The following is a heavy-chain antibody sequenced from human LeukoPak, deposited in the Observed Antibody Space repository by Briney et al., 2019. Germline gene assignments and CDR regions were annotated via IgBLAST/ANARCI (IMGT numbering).Heavy chain of an antibody. CDR3: ARDKAVTTELTQYFQH. CDR2: ISAYNGYT. D-gene: IGHD4-11*01. V-gene: IGHV1-18*01. CDR1: GYTFTNYG. J-gene: IGHJ1*01. Sequence: ASVKVSCKTSGYTFTNYGVSWVRQAPGQGLEWMGWISAYNGYTNYAQKLQVRVTMTTDTSTSTAYVELRSLTSDDTAVYYCARDKAVTTELTQYFQHWGQGTLVTVSS.